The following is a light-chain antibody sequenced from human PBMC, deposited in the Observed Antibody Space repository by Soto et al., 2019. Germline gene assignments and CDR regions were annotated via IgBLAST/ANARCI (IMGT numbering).Light chain of an antibody. Sequence: QSALTQPASVSGSPGQSITISCTGTCSDIGAYNYVSWYQQEPGKAPKLMIYDVSNRPSGVSNRFSGSKSGNTASLTISGLQAEDEGDYYCSSYTSSSTVLFGGGTKVTVL. V-gene: IGLV2-14*01. CDR3: SSYTSSSTVL. CDR1: CSDIGAYNY. CDR2: DVS. J-gene: IGLJ2*01.